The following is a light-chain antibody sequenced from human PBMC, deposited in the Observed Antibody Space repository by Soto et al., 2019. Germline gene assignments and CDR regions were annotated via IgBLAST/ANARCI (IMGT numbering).Light chain of an antibody. CDR3: QQYNSFPFT. CDR1: QTISSW. J-gene: IGKJ3*01. V-gene: IGKV1-5*03. Sequence: DIQMTQSPSTLSASVGDRVTITCRASQTISSWLAWYQQKPGKAPKLLIYKASNLESGVPSRFSGSESGTEFTLTISSLQPDDFATYYCQQYNSFPFTFGPGTKVDIK. CDR2: KAS.